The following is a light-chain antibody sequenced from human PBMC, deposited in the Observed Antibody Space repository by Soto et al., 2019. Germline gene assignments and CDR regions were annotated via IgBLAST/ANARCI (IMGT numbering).Light chain of an antibody. CDR2: AAS. J-gene: IGKJ5*01. V-gene: IGKV1-27*01. CDR3: QKYSSVIT. Sequence: DIQMTQSPSSLSASVGDRVTITCRASQGISNFLAWYQQKPGKVPKLLISAASTLQSGVPSRFIGSGSGTDFTLTITSLQPEDVATYYCQKYSSVITFGQGTRLEIK. CDR1: QGISNF.